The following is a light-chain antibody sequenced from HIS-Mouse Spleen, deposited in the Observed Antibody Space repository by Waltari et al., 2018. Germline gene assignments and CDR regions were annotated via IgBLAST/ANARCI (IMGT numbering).Light chain of an antibody. CDR3: QVWDSSSDHVV. Sequence: SYVLTQPPSVSVAPGKTARVTCGGNDDGSKRVHWYQQKPGQAPVLVVYDDSDRPSGIPERFSGSNSGNTATLTISRVEAGDEADYYCQVWDSSSDHVVFGGGTKLTVL. CDR2: DDS. V-gene: IGLV3-21*03. J-gene: IGLJ2*01. CDR1: DDGSKR.